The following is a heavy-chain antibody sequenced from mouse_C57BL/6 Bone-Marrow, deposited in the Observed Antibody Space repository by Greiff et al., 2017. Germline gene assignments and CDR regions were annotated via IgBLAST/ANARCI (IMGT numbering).Heavy chain of an antibody. Sequence: EVQGVESGGGLVKPGGSLKLSCAASGFTFSDYGMHWVRQAPEKGLEWVAYISSGSSTIYYADTVKGRFTISRDNAKNTLFLQMTSLRSEDTAMYYCARGYYSNDGGYAMDYWGQGTSVTVSS. CDR3: ARGYYSNDGGYAMDY. CDR1: GFTFSDYG. J-gene: IGHJ4*01. CDR2: ISSGSSTI. V-gene: IGHV5-17*01. D-gene: IGHD2-12*01.